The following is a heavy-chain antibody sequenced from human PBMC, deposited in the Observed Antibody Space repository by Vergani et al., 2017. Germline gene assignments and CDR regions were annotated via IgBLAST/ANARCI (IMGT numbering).Heavy chain of an antibody. Sequence: QVHLLQSGAEVKKPGSSVKVSCKASGVTFRSLAISWVRLAPGQGLEWMGRIVPIFDKINYEPKFQGRVTITADESTSTAYMELSSLRSEDTAVYYCARGWIAAAGTTRGRFDPWGQGTLVTVSS. V-gene: IGHV1-69*13. D-gene: IGHD6-13*01. CDR3: ARGWIAAAGTTRGRFDP. CDR1: GVTFRSLA. J-gene: IGHJ5*02. CDR2: IVPIFDKI.